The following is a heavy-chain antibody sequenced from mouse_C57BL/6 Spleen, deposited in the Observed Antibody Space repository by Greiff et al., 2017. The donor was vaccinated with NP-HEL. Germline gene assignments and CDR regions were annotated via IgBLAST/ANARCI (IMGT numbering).Heavy chain of an antibody. CDR3: ASGILDYFDY. Sequence: EVQLVESGPGLVKPSQSLSLTCSVTGYSITSGYYWNWIRQFPGNKLEWMGYISYDGSNNYNPSLKNRISITRDTSKNQFFLKLNSVTTEDTATYYCASGILDYFDYWGQGTTLTVSS. J-gene: IGHJ2*01. CDR1: GYSITSGYY. V-gene: IGHV3-6*01. D-gene: IGHD1-1*01. CDR2: ISYDGSN.